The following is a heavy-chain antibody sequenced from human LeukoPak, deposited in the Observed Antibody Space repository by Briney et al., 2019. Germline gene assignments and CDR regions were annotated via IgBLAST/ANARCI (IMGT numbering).Heavy chain of an antibody. D-gene: IGHD3-22*01. V-gene: IGHV3-20*04. J-gene: IGHJ4*02. CDR2: INWNGGST. CDR3: ARDPLVTYYYDSSGYYYSDY. Sequence: GGSLRLSCAASGFTFDDYGMSWVRQAPGKGLEWVSGINWNGGSTGYADSVKGRFTISRDNAKNSLYLQMNSLRAEDTALYYCARDPLVTYYYDSSGYYYSDYWGQGTLVTVPS. CDR1: GFTFDDYG.